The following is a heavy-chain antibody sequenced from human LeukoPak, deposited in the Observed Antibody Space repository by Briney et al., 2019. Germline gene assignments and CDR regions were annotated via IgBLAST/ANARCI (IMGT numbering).Heavy chain of an antibody. CDR3: ASTPGITGTTSLYYYYYMDV. Sequence: SETLSLTCAVSGGSIHSGGYSWSWIRQPPGKGLEWIGYMYYSGNTYYNPSLKSRVTISVDTSKNQFSLKLSSVTAADTAVYYCASTPGITGTTSLYYYYYMDVWGKGTTVTISS. J-gene: IGHJ6*03. D-gene: IGHD1-20*01. CDR2: MYYSGNT. V-gene: IGHV4-30-2*03. CDR1: GGSIHSGGYS.